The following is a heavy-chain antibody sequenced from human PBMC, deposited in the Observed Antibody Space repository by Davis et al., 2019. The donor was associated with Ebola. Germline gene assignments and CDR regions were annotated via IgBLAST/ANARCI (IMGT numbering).Heavy chain of an antibody. CDR1: GFPSSVYF. V-gene: IGHV3-72*01. Sequence: GGSLRLSCAASGFPSSVYFMDWVRLTPGKGLEWVGLSRNKENRYSTEYAASVKGRFTISRDDSKNLLYLEMNGLRTEDTAVYYCVTENWYRFESWGQGTLVTVSS. CDR2: SRNKENRYST. CDR3: VTENWYRFES. D-gene: IGHD1/OR15-1a*01. J-gene: IGHJ4*02.